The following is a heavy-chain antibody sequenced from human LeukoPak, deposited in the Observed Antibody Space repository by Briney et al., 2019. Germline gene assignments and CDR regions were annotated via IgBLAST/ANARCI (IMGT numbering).Heavy chain of an antibody. Sequence: SETLSLTCTVSGGSISSSSYYWGWIRQPPGKGLEWIGSIYYSGSTYYNPSLKSRVTISVDTSKNQFSLKLSSVTAADTAVYYCARDRSFGIAVAGPNYWGQGTLVTVSS. CDR2: IYYSGST. CDR3: ARDRSFGIAVAGPNY. D-gene: IGHD6-19*01. CDR1: GGSISSSSYY. V-gene: IGHV4-39*07. J-gene: IGHJ4*02.